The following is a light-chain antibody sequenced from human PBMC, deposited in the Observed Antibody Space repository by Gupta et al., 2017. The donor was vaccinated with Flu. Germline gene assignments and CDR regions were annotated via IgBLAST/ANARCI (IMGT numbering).Light chain of an antibody. J-gene: IGKJ1*01. CDR1: QSSDSW. V-gene: IGKV1-5*03. CDR3: QQYRSYPWT. CDR2: KAS. Sequence: DIQMTQSPSTLSASVGDRVTITCRASQSSDSWLAWYQQKPGKAPKLLIYKASNLESGGPSRFSGSGSGTEVTLTISSLQPDDFATYYCQQYRSYPWTFGQGTTVEIQ.